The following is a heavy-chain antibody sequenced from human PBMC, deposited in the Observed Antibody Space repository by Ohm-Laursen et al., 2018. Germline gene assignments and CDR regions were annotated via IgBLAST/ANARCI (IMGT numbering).Heavy chain of an antibody. J-gene: IGHJ4*02. CDR3: ARFPQAYDSSGDPFDY. CDR1: GFTFSNYG. D-gene: IGHD3-22*01. V-gene: IGHV3-33*01. CDR2: IWYDGSNK. Sequence: SLRLSCAASGFTFSNYGMHWVRQAPGKGPEWVAVIWYDGSNKYYADSVKGRFTISRDNSKNTLYLQMNSLRAEDTAVYYCARFPQAYDSSGDPFDYWGQGTLVTVSS.